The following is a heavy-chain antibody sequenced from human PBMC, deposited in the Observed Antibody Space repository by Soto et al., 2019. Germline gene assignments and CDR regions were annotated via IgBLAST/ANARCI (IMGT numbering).Heavy chain of an antibody. CDR3: ARGPGVVTAIEVGYYYGMDV. CDR2: IIPIFGTA. J-gene: IGHJ6*02. CDR1: GGTFSSYA. D-gene: IGHD2-21*02. Sequence: ASVKVSCKASGGTFSSYAISWVRQAPGQGLEWMGGIIPIFGTANCAQKFQGRVTITADESTSTAYMELSSLRSEDTAVYYCARGPGVVTAIEVGYYYGMDVWGQGTTVTVSS. V-gene: IGHV1-69*13.